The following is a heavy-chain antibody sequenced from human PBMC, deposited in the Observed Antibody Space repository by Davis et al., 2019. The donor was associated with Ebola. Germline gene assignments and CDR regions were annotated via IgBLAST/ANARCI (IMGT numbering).Heavy chain of an antibody. V-gene: IGHV3-48*02. CDR1: GITFSRYS. CDR2: ISCGSFTI. Sequence: GESLKISCAASGITFSRYSMNWVRQAPGKGLEWVAFISCGSFTIHYADSVKGRFTISRDNAKNSLFLQMNSLRDEDTAVYYCARWSILGQWGQGTLVTVSS. J-gene: IGHJ4*02. CDR3: ARWSILGQ. D-gene: IGHD3-3*01.